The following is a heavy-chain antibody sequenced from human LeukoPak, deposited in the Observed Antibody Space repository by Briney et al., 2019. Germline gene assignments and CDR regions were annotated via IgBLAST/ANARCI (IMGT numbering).Heavy chain of an antibody. V-gene: IGHV3-53*01. J-gene: IGHJ4*02. D-gene: IGHD1-14*01. CDR2: LYSDGNT. Sequence: PGGSLRLSCAASGFTVITNDMTWVGQAPGKGLEWVSVLYSDGNTKYSESVQGRFTISREKSKNTLYLEMNSLSPDDTAVYYCARGVEPLAANTLAYWGQGTLVTVSS. CDR3: ARGVEPLAANTLAY. CDR1: GFTVITND.